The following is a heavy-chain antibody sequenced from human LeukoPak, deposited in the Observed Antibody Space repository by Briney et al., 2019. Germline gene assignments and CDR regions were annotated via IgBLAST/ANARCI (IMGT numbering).Heavy chain of an antibody. D-gene: IGHD3-22*01. V-gene: IGHV3-30*18. J-gene: IGHJ1*01. Sequence: PGGSLRLSCAASGFTFSSYGMHWVRQAPGKGLEWVAVISYDGSNKYCADSVKGRFTISRDNSKNTLYLQMNSLRAEDTAVYYCAKDHPYYDSSGYYQHWGQGTLVTVSS. CDR1: GFTFSSYG. CDR3: AKDHPYYDSSGYYQH. CDR2: ISYDGSNK.